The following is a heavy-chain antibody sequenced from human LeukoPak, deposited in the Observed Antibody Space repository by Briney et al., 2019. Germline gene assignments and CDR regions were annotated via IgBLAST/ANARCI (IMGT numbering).Heavy chain of an antibody. J-gene: IGHJ4*02. Sequence: QTGGSLRLSCAASGFTFCSYGMHWVRQAPGKGLEWVAFIRYDGSNKYYADSVKGRLTISSDNSKNTLYLQMNSRRAEDTAVYYCAKGWNDEETDDYWGQGTLVTVSS. D-gene: IGHD1-1*01. CDR2: IRYDGSNK. CDR3: AKGWNDEETDDY. CDR1: GFTFCSYG. V-gene: IGHV3-30*02.